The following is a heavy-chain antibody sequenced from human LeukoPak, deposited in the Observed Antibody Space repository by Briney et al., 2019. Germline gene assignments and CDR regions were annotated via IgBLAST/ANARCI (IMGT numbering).Heavy chain of an antibody. Sequence: SETLSLTCTVSGGSISSYYWSWIRQPPGKGLEWIGYIYHSGSTNYNPSLKSRVTISVDTSKNQFSLEVSSVTAADTAVYYCAREAIGVATTYYFDYWGQGSLVTVSS. J-gene: IGHJ4*02. D-gene: IGHD5-12*01. V-gene: IGHV4-59*01. CDR1: GGSISSYY. CDR2: IYHSGST. CDR3: AREAIGVATTYYFDY.